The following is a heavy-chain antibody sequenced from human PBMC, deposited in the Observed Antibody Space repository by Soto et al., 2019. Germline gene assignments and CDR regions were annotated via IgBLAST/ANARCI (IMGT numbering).Heavy chain of an antibody. J-gene: IGHJ4*02. D-gene: IGHD4-17*01. CDR1: GFTFSSYG. CDR2: IWDNGSNK. Sequence: GGSLRLSCAASGFTFSSYGMHWVRRAPGKGLEWVAVIWDNGSNKYYADSVKGRFTISRDNSKNTLYLQMNSLRAEDTAVYYCAKAGGDYDSQYYFDYWGQGTLVTVSS. CDR3: AKAGGDYDSQYYFDY. V-gene: IGHV3-33*06.